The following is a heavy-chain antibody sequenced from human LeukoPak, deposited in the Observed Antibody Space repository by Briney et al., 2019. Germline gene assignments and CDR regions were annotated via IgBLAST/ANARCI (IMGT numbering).Heavy chain of an antibody. D-gene: IGHD1-14*01. J-gene: IGHJ3*02. Sequence: GASVRVSCKSSGFIFTDYHMHWLRQAPGQGREWMGWINPRSGDTTYAQKFLGRVTMTRDTSTNTAYMDLSSLRSDDTAVYYCARGNFRMMDDAFDIWGQGTMVTVSS. CDR3: ARGNFRMMDDAFDI. CDR2: INPRSGDT. CDR1: GFIFTDYH. V-gene: IGHV1-2*02.